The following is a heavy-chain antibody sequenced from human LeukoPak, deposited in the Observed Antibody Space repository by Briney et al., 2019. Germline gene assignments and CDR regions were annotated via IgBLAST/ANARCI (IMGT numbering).Heavy chain of an antibody. Sequence: PGGSLRLSCAASGFTFSSYSMNWVRQAPGKGLEWVSSISSSSSYIYYADSVKGRFTISRDNAKNSLYLQMNSLRAEDTAVYYCARGEKKLELLAYFDYWGQGTLVTVSS. V-gene: IGHV3-21*01. D-gene: IGHD1-7*01. CDR1: GFTFSSYS. J-gene: IGHJ4*02. CDR2: ISSSSSYI. CDR3: ARGEKKLELLAYFDY.